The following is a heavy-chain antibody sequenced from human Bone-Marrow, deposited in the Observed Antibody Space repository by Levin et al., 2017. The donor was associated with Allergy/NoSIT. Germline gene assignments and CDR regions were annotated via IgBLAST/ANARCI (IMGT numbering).Heavy chain of an antibody. V-gene: IGHV3-23*01. J-gene: IGHJ4*02. Sequence: PGESLKISCEASGFRFSDYVMNWVRQAPGKGLEWVSVISGSGDNTYYADSVKGRFTISRDNSKNTLYLQMNSLSAEDTALYYCVRTPGAIVVTPYFDYWGQGTVVTVSS. D-gene: IGHD2-21*01. CDR3: VRTPGAIVVTPYFDY. CDR2: ISGSGDNT. CDR1: GFRFSDYV.